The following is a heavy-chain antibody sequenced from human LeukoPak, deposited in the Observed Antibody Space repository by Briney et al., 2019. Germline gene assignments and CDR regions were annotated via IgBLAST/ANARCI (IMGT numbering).Heavy chain of an antibody. CDR2: IWYDGSNK. CDR1: GFTFSSYG. Sequence: PGGSLGLSCAASGFTFSSYGMHWGRQAPGKGLGWVAVIWYDGSNKYYADSVKGRFTISRDNSKNTLYLQMNSLRAEDKAVYYCARSYYDFWSGYSTPVYYYGMDVWGQGTTVTVSS. CDR3: ARSYYDFWSGYSTPVYYYGMDV. J-gene: IGHJ6*02. V-gene: IGHV3-33*01. D-gene: IGHD3-3*01.